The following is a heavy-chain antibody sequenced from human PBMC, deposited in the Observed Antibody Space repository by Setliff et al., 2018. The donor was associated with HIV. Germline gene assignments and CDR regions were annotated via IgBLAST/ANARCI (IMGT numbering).Heavy chain of an antibody. CDR2: IDPNGGAT. J-gene: IGHJ3*02. CDR1: GYTFTSYF. CDR3: ARAGGGATDQAFDI. D-gene: IGHD2-2*01. Sequence: ASVKVACKAFGYTFTSYFLHWVRQAPGQGLEWLGIIDPNGGATNNAQKLQGRLTVTTDTSTGTLYMELSNLRSDDSAVYYCARAGGGATDQAFDIWGQGTMVTVSS. V-gene: IGHV1-46*01.